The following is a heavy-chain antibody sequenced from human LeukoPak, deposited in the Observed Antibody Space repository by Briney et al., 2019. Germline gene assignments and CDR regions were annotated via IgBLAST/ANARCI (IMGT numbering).Heavy chain of an antibody. V-gene: IGHV3-21*01. CDR3: AELGITMIGGV. CDR2: ISSSSSYI. J-gene: IGHJ6*04. D-gene: IGHD3-10*02. Sequence: GGSLRLSCAASGFTFSRYNMNWVRQAPGKGLGWVSSISSSSSYIYYADSVKGRFTISRDNAKNSLYLQMNSLRAEDTAVYYCAELGITMIGGVWGKGTTVTISS. CDR1: GFTFSRYN.